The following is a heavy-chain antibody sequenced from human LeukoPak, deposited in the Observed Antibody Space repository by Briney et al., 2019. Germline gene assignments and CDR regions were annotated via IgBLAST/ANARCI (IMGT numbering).Heavy chain of an antibody. CDR3: ARPSRGFFHYFDY. V-gene: IGHV4-39*01. D-gene: IGHD3-22*01. Sequence: SETLSLTCSVSGVSISSSGFYWGWIRQPPGKGLEWIGSIYYSGSTYYNPSLKSRVTISVDTSKNQFSLKLSSVTAADTAVYYCARPSRGFFHYFDYWGQGTLVTVSS. CDR1: GVSISSSGFY. CDR2: IYYSGST. J-gene: IGHJ4*02.